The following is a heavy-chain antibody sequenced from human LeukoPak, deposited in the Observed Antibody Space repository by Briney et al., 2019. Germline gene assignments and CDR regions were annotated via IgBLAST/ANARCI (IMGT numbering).Heavy chain of an antibody. CDR1: GLTFSNYV. J-gene: IGHJ4*02. CDR3: AKDLSTMIRGVRLDY. CDR2: ISGGGGDT. D-gene: IGHD3-10*01. V-gene: IGHV3-23*01. Sequence: PGGSLRLSCAASGLTFSNYVMSWVRQAPGKGLEWVSTISGGGGDTYFADSVKGRFTISRDNSKNTLYLQMNSLRADDTAVYYCAKDLSTMIRGVRLDYWGQGTLVTVSS.